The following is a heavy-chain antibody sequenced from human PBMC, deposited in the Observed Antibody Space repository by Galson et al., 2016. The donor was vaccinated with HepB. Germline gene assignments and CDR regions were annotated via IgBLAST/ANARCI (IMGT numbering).Heavy chain of an antibody. V-gene: IGHV4-4*02. J-gene: IGHJ6*02. D-gene: IGHD3-10*01. Sequence: SETLSLTCAVSGVSISGPSWWNWVRQPPGKGLEWIGEIYHSGSTNYNPSLVSRVSMSVDESKNLFSLKLSSVTAADTAIYYCARFFYFGSGNIYYKYVMDVWGQGTTVTVSS. CDR3: ARFFYFGSGNIYYKYVMDV. CDR2: IYHSGST. CDR1: GVSISGPSW.